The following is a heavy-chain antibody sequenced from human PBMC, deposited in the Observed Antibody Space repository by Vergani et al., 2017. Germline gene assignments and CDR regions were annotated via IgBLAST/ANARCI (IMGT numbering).Heavy chain of an antibody. Sequence: EVQLLESGGGLVQPGVSLRLSCAASGFTFSSYAMSWVRQAPGKGLEWVSAISGSGGSTYYADSVKGRFTIARDNSKNTLYLQMNSLRAEDTAVYYCAKHYGIVGARDAFDIWGQGTMVTVSS. V-gene: IGHV3-23*01. CDR3: AKHYGIVGARDAFDI. D-gene: IGHD1-26*01. J-gene: IGHJ3*02. CDR2: ISGSGGST. CDR1: GFTFSSYA.